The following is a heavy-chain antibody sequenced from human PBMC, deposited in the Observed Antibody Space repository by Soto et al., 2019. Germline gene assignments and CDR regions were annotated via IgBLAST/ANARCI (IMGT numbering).Heavy chain of an antibody. J-gene: IGHJ4*02. V-gene: IGHV1-2*02. D-gene: IGHD1-26*01. CDR2: INPNSGGT. CDR1: GYTFTGYY. Sequence: QVQLVQSGAEVKKPGASVKVSCKASGYTFTGYYMHWVRQAPGQGLEWMGWINPNSGGTNYAQKFQSRVTMPRDTSISTAYMELSRLRSDDTAVYYCARDLASSGSYLFDYWGQGTLVTVSS. CDR3: ARDLASSGSYLFDY.